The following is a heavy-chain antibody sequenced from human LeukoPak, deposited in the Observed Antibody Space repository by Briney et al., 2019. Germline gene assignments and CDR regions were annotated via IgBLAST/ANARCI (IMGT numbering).Heavy chain of an antibody. J-gene: IGHJ4*02. CDR3: GKDRPYDYGDSTASFDS. Sequence: PGGSLRLSCAASGFTFSRYAMSWVRQAPGKGLEWVSTASNSGGSTYYPDSVKGRFTISRDNSKNTVFLQMNSLRAEDTAVYYCGKDRPYDYGDSTASFDSWGRGTLVTVSS. D-gene: IGHD4-17*01. CDR1: GFTFSRYA. V-gene: IGHV3-23*01. CDR2: ASNSGGST.